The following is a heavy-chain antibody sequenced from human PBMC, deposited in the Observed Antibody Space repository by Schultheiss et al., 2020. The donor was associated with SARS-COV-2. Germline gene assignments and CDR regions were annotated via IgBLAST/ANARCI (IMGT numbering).Heavy chain of an antibody. J-gene: IGHJ4*02. CDR3: ARDSDYGDYVIDY. Sequence: GGSLRLSCKASGGTLSSYAITWVRQAPGQGLEWMGAIIPIFGTANYAQKFQGRVTITADESTSTAYMELSSLRSEDTAVYYCARDSDYGDYVIDYWGQGTLVTVSS. D-gene: IGHD4-17*01. CDR2: IIPIFGTA. CDR1: GGTLSSYA. V-gene: IGHV1-69*01.